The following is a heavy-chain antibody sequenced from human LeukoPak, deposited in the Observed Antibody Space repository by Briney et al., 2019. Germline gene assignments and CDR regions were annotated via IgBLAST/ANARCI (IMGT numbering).Heavy chain of an antibody. J-gene: IGHJ4*02. CDR1: GGSISSSSYY. Sequence: SETLSLTCTVSGGSISSSSYYWGWIRQPPGKGLEWIGSIYYSGRTYYNPSLKSRVTISVDTSKNQFSLRLSSVTAADTAVYYCARLRYYDSSGFDYWGQGTLVTVSS. CDR2: IYYSGRT. CDR3: ARLRYYDSSGFDY. D-gene: IGHD3-22*01. V-gene: IGHV4-39*01.